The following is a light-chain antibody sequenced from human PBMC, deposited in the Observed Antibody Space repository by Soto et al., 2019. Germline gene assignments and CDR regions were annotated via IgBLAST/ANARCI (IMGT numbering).Light chain of an antibody. CDR2: GAA. V-gene: IGKV3-20*01. CDR1: QSITRSL. Sequence: EIVLTQSPGTLSLSPGERATLSCRASQSITRSLLAWYQQKRGQAPRLIIYGAASRATGIPERFSGRASGTDFTLTISRLEPEDFALYYCHQYGVSPWTFDRGTKVEIK. CDR3: HQYGVSPWT. J-gene: IGKJ1*01.